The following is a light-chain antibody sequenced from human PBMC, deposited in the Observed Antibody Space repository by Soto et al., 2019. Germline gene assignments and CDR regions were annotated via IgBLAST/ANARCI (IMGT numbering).Light chain of an antibody. J-gene: IGKJ5*01. V-gene: IGKV3-11*01. CDR1: TSVTNF. CDR2: GGF. CDR3: QQRSKWPIT. Sequence: EVALSLSPANRSLSPGERATLSCRATTSVTNFLAWYKQKPGQAPRLLIYGGFNRATGIPARFSGSGSGTDFTLTISSLEPEDAAVYYCQQRSKWPITFGQGTLLEVK.